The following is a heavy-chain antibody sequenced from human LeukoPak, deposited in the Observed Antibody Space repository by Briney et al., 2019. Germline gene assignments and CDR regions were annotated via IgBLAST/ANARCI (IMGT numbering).Heavy chain of an antibody. CDR2: ISSSGSTI. D-gene: IGHD3-10*02. Sequence: GGSLRLSCAASGFTFSSYAMHWVRQAPGKGLEWVSYISSSGSTIYYADSVKGRFTISRDDAKNSLYLQMNSLRAEDTAVYYCAELGITMIGGVWGKGTTVTISS. J-gene: IGHJ6*04. CDR1: GFTFSSYA. V-gene: IGHV3-48*03. CDR3: AELGITMIGGV.